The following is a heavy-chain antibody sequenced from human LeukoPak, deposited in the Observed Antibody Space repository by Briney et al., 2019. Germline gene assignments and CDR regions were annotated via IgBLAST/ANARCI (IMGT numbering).Heavy chain of an antibody. D-gene: IGHD3-22*01. CDR2: IYYSGST. CDR3: ARASYSYDINGWVPFDY. Sequence: SETLSLTCTVSGGSISSSSYYWGWIRQPPGKGLAWIGSIYYSGSTYYNPSLKSRVTISGDTSKNQFSLRLSSVTAADTAVYYCARASYSYDINGWVPFDYWGQGTLVTVSS. J-gene: IGHJ4*02. CDR1: GGSISSSSYY. V-gene: IGHV4-39*07.